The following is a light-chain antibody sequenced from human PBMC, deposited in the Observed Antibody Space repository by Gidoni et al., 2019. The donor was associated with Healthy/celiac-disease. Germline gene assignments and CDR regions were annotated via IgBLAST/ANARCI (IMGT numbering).Light chain of an antibody. J-gene: IGKJ2*01. CDR1: QSISSY. V-gene: IGKV1-39*01. CDR3: QQSYSTPPYT. CDR2: AAS. Sequence: DIQMTPSPSSLSASVGDRVTITYRASQSISSYLNWYQQKPGKAPKLLIYAASSLQSGVPARFSGSGSGTDFTLTISSLQPEDFATYYCQQSYSTPPYTFGQGTKLEIK.